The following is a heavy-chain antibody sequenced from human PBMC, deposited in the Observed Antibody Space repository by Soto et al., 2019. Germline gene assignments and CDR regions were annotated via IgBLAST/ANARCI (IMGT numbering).Heavy chain of an antibody. V-gene: IGHV3-30-3*01. CDR2: ISYDGSNK. CDR3: ARGWEDYGHYRLYYYGMDV. J-gene: IGHJ6*02. CDR1: GFTFSSYA. Sequence: QVQLVESGGGVVQPGRSLRLSCAASGFTFSSYAMHWVRQAPGKGLEWVAVISYDGSNKYYADSVKGRFTISRDNSKNTLYLQMHSLRAEDTAVYYCARGWEDYGHYRLYYYGMDVWGQGTTVTVSS. D-gene: IGHD4-17*01.